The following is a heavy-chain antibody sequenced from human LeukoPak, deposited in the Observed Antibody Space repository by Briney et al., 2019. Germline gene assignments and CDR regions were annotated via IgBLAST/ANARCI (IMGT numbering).Heavy chain of an antibody. V-gene: IGHV1-18*01. D-gene: IGHD6-13*01. CDR2: ISAYNGNT. Sequence: GASVKVSSKASGYTFTSYGISWVRQAPGQGLEWMGWISAYNGNTNYAQKLQGRVTMTTDTSTSTAYMELRSLRSDDTAVYYCARDASIAAAGKGVGYWGQGTLVTVSS. CDR1: GYTFTSYG. J-gene: IGHJ4*02. CDR3: ARDASIAAAGKGVGY.